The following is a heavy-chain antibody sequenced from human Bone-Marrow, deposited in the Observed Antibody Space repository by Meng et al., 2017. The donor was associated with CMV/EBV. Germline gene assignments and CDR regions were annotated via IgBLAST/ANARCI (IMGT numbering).Heavy chain of an antibody. D-gene: IGHD3-22*01. CDR3: TYYYDSSGYRVESY. Sequence: ASGFSFSSYAMSWVRQAPGKGLEWVSAISGSGGSTYYADSVKGRFTISRENSKNTLYLKMNSLRAEDTAVYYCTYYYDSSGYRVESYWGQGTLVTVSS. J-gene: IGHJ4*02. CDR1: GFSFSSYA. V-gene: IGHV3-23*01. CDR2: ISGSGGST.